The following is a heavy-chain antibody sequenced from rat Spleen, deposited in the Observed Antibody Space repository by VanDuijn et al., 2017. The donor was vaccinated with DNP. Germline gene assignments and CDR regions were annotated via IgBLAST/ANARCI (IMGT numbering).Heavy chain of an antibody. J-gene: IGHJ3*01. V-gene: IGHV5-31*01. CDR2: ITNTGGSI. CDR3: ARSDSYGFPY. D-gene: IGHD1-2*01. CDR1: GFTFNNYW. Sequence: EVQLVESGGGLVQPGRSLKLSCVASGFTFNNYWMSWICQAPGKGLEWVASITNTGGSIYYPDSVKGRFTISRDNAKSTLYLQMDSLRSEDTATYYCARSDSYGFPYWGQGTLVTVSS.